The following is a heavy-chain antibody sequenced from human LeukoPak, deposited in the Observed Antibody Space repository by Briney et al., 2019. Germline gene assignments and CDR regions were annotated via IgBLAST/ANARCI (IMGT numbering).Heavy chain of an antibody. Sequence: PGRSLRLSCAASGFTFSSYAMHWVRQAPGKGLEWVGRTRNKANSYTTEYAASVKGRFTISRDDSKNSLYLQMNSLKTEDTAVYYCARVRSGSLDYWGQGTLVTVSS. V-gene: IGHV3-72*01. CDR2: TRNKANSYTT. J-gene: IGHJ4*02. D-gene: IGHD1-26*01. CDR3: ARVRSGSLDY. CDR1: GFTFSSYA.